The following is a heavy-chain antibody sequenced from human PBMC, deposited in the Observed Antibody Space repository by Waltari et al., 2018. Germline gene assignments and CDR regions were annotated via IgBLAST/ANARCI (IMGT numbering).Heavy chain of an antibody. J-gene: IGHJ3*01. D-gene: IGHD4-4*01. CDR3: ARDGQFRTDGFDL. V-gene: IGHV3-23*01. CDR2: VTKGGGST. CDR1: GFVFRDYA. Sequence: EGQLLEAGGGLSQPGGSLRLSCGASGFVFRDYAMYWVRQAPGKGLEWVASVTKGGGSTYYPDSVKGRFIISRDNSKSTCYLQMSRLRVGDTAIYYCARDGQFRTDGFDLWGQGTLVTVSS.